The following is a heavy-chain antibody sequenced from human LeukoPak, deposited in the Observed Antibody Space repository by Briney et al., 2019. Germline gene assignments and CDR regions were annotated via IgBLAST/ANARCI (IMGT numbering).Heavy chain of an antibody. J-gene: IGHJ3*02. CDR1: GYTFTNYY. CDR3: ASIKYYYDSRDAFDI. CDR2: VNPSGGST. D-gene: IGHD3-22*01. Sequence: ASVKVSCKASGYTFTNYYMHWVRQAPGQGLEWMGIVNPSGGSTSYAQKFQGRVTMTRDTSTSTVYMELSSLRSEDTAVYYCASIKYYYDSRDAFDIWGQGTMVTVSS. V-gene: IGHV1-46*01.